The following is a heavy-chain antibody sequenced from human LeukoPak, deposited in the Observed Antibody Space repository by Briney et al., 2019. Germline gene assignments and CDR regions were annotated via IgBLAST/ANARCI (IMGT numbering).Heavy chain of an antibody. J-gene: IGHJ4*02. CDR1: GFTFSSYA. CDR2: ISYDGSNK. D-gene: IGHD6-13*01. V-gene: IGHV3-30*04. CDR3: AKGRGYTSSWAFDY. Sequence: GGSLRLSCAASGFTFSSYAMHWVRQAPGKGLEWVAVISYDGSNKYYADSVKGRFTISRDNSKNTLYLQMSSLRADDTAVYYCAKGRGYTSSWAFDYWGQGTLVTVSS.